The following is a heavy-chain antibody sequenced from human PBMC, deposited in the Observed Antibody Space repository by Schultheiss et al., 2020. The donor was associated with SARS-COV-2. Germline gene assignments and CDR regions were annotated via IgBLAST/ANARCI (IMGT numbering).Heavy chain of an antibody. V-gene: IGHV4-34*01. CDR2: IPHSGSA. D-gene: IGHD2/OR15-2a*01. J-gene: IGHJ6*02. CDR3: AGDSIVERQSYGLDV. CDR1: GGSFGDFL. Sequence: SETLSLTCGFYGGSFGDFLWTWIRQPPGGGLEWIGEIPHSGSASFNASFKSRAIISVDTSKRQVSLKLTSVTAADTAVYYCAGDSIVERQSYGLDVWGQGTRVTVSS.